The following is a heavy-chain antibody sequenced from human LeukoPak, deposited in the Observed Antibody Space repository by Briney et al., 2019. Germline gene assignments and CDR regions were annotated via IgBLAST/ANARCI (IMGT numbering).Heavy chain of an antibody. D-gene: IGHD6-19*01. CDR3: ARDQGAVAAYFDY. CDR1: GGSIGSYY. Sequence: SETLSLTCTVSGGSIGSYYWSWIRQPPGKGLEWIGYIYYSGSTNYNPSLKSRVTISVDTSKNQFSLKLSSVTAADTAVYYCARDQGAVAAYFDYWGQGTLVTVSS. V-gene: IGHV4-59*01. J-gene: IGHJ4*02. CDR2: IYYSGST.